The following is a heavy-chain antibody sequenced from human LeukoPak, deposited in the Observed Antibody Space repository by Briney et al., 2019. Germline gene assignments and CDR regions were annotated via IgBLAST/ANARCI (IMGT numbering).Heavy chain of an antibody. CDR3: ARGGAAAARKRGLDY. J-gene: IGHJ4*02. V-gene: IGHV3-7*01. CDR1: GFTFSTYW. Sequence: GGSLRLSCTASGFTFSTYWMSWVRQAPGKGLGWVATIKQDGSDKFVASVRGRFTISRDNAKNSLYLQMNSLRDEDTAVYYCARGGAAAARKRGLDYWGQGTLVTVPS. D-gene: IGHD6-13*01. CDR2: IKQDGSDK.